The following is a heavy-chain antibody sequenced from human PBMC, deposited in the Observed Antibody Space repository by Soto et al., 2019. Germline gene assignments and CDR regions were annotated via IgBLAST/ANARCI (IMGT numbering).Heavy chain of an antibody. CDR1: GFIFISYA. CDR2: ISYDGSNK. J-gene: IGHJ3*02. D-gene: IGHD6-13*01. Sequence: GGSLRLSCAATGFIFISYAMHWVRQAPGKGLEWVAVISYDGSNKYYADSVKGRFTISRDNSKNTLYLQMNSLRAEDTAVYYCARTYSSSWSDDAFDIWGQGTMVTVSS. CDR3: ARTYSSSWSDDAFDI. V-gene: IGHV3-30-3*01.